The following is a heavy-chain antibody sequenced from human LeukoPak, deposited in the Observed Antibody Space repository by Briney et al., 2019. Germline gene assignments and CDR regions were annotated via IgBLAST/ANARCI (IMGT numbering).Heavy chain of an antibody. CDR2: ISVYNGNT. J-gene: IGHJ3*02. V-gene: IGHV1-18*04. CDR3: ARRGYRAHASGDDAFDI. CDR1: GYTFTNYG. Sequence: ASVKVSCKASGYTFTNYGISWVRQAPGQGLECVGWISVYNGNTRYTQNLQGRVTMTTDTSTSTAYMELRSLRSDDTAVYYSARRGYRAHASGDDAFDIWGQGTMVTVSS. D-gene: IGHD5-18*01.